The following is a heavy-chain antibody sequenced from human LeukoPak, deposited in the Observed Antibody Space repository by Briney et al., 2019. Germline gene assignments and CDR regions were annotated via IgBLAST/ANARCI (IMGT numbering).Heavy chain of an antibody. D-gene: IGHD3-16*01. CDR2: ISSVSSTI. V-gene: IGHV3-48*03. CDR1: GFTFDNHE. J-gene: IGHJ4*02. Sequence: GGSLRLSCRASGFTFDNHEMNWVRQAPGKGLEWISYISSVSSTIYYADSVKGRFTISRDNVKNTLYLQMNSLRIEDTAVCYCARDVPSAWGTLNYWGQGTLVTVSS. CDR3: ARDVPSAWGTLNY.